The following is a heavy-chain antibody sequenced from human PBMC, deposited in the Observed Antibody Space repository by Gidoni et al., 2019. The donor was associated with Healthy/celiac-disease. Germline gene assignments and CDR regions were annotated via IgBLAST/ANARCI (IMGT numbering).Heavy chain of an antibody. CDR2: IYYSGST. V-gene: IGHV4-39*01. CDR3: GSTNNVGFGEYTVDDY. Sequence: QLQLQESGTGLVKPSETLSLTCTVSGGSISSSSYYWGWIRQPPGKGLEWIGRIYYSGSTYYNPSLKSRVTISVDTSKNQFSLKLSSVTAADTAVYYCGSTNNVGFGEYTVDDYWGQGTLVTVSS. D-gene: IGHD3-10*01. CDR1: GGSISSSSYY. J-gene: IGHJ4*02.